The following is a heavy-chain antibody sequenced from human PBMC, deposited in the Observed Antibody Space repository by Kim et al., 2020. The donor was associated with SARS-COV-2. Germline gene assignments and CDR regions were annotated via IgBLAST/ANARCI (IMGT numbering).Heavy chain of an antibody. CDR3: SSALGH. J-gene: IGHJ4*02. CDR1: GDSLSSDY. CDR2: IYTSGRT. V-gene: IGHV4-4*07. Sequence: SETLSLTCTVSGDSLSSDYWSWNRQPAGKGLEWIGRIYTSGRTNYNPSLQSRVTISVDMSKNQFSLKLSSVTAADTAAYYCSSALGHWGQGTLVTVPS. D-gene: IGHD3-16*02.